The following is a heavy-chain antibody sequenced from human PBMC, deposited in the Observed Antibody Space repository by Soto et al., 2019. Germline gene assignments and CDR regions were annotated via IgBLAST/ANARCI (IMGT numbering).Heavy chain of an antibody. CDR1: GGSISSSSYY. CDR2: IYYSGST. CDR3: ARLDTAMVTFMDY. J-gene: IGHJ4*02. Sequence: SETLSLTCTVSGGSISSSSYYWGWIRQPPGKGLEWIGSIYYSGSTYYNPSLKSRVTISVDTSKNQFSLKLSSVTAADTAVYYCARLDTAMVTFMDYWGQGTLVTVSS. V-gene: IGHV4-39*01. D-gene: IGHD5-18*01.